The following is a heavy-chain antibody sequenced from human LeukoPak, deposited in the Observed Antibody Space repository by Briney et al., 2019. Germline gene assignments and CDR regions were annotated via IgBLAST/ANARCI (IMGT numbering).Heavy chain of an antibody. V-gene: IGHV1-8*01. CDR2: MNPNSGNT. Sequence: ASVKVSCKASGYTFTSYDINWVRQATGQGLECMGWMNPNSGNTGYAQKFQGRVTMTRNTSISTAYMELSSLRSEDTAVYYCARAKSWNRYYFDYWGQGTLVTVSS. D-gene: IGHD1-1*01. CDR3: ARAKSWNRYYFDY. J-gene: IGHJ4*02. CDR1: GYTFTSYD.